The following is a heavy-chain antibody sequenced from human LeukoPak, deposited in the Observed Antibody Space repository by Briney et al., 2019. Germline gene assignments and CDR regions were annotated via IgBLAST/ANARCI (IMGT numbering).Heavy chain of an antibody. Sequence: PSETLSLTCTVSGYSTSSGYYWGWIRQPPGEGLEWIGSIYHSGSTYYNPSLKSRVTISVDTSKNQFSLKLSSVTAADTAVYYCARLGGIAAASPLNWFDPWGQGTLVTVSS. V-gene: IGHV4-38-2*02. J-gene: IGHJ5*02. CDR2: IYHSGST. D-gene: IGHD6-13*01. CDR1: GYSTSSGYY. CDR3: ARLGGIAAASPLNWFDP.